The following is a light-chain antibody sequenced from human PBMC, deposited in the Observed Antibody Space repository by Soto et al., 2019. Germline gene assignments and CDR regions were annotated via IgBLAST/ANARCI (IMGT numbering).Light chain of an antibody. V-gene: IGKV3-15*01. CDR3: KQYQNSPRT. J-gene: IGKJ1*01. CDR2: GAS. Sequence: EIVMTQSPATLSVSPGERAALSCRASQSVSSNLAWYQQKPGQAPRLLIYGASTRATGIPARFSGSGSGTHFTLTISRLEPEDFAVYYCKQYQNSPRTFGQGTKVDIK. CDR1: QSVSSN.